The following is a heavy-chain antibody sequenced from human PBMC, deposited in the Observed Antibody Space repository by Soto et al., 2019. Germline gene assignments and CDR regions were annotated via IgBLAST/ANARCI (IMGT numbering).Heavy chain of an antibody. CDR2: ICPGDPET. D-gene: IGHD3-3*01. CDR3: SRLGGQNFDF. V-gene: IGHV5-51*01. CDR1: GYGFTSEG. Sequence: GASLKISCKASGYGFTSEGIAWVRQIAGPGLEWMGLICPGDPETRYSPAFQGQVTISAAKSISTAYLQWRSRKVWDTAVYYGSRLGGQNFDFSAQG. J-gene: IGHJ4*02.